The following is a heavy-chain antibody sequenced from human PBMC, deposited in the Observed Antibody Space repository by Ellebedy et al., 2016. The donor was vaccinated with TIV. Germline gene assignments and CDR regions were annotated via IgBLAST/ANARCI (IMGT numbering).Heavy chain of an antibody. Sequence: GGSLRLXXAASGFTFSRYWLYWVRQVPGKGLVWVSRIDTDGTRTDYADSVKGRFTISRDNAKSTLYLQMKSLRPDDTAVYFCARDQTVPSVHFDYWGQGTLVTVSS. CDR2: IDTDGTRT. J-gene: IGHJ4*02. CDR3: ARDQTVPSVHFDY. CDR1: GFTFSRYW. V-gene: IGHV3-74*01. D-gene: IGHD2-2*01.